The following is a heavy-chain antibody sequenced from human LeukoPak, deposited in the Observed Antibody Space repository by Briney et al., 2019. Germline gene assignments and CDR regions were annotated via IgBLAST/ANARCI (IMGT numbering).Heavy chain of an antibody. CDR1: GYTFTGYY. CDR3: ARVVTADPYDAFDI. CDR2: INPNSGGT. J-gene: IGHJ3*02. V-gene: IGHV1-2*02. D-gene: IGHD2-21*02. Sequence: GASVKVSCKASGYTFTGYYMHWVRQAPGQGLEWMGWINPNSGGTNYAQNFQGRVTMTRDTSISTAYMELSRLRSDDTAVYYCARVVTADPYDAFDIWGQGTVVTVSS.